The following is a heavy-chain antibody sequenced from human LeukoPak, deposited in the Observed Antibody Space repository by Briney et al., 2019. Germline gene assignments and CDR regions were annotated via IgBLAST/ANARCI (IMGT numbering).Heavy chain of an antibody. CDR3: ARDQLELGIDY. J-gene: IGHJ4*02. Sequence: GGSLRLSCAASGFTFSSYSMNWVRQAPGKGLEWVSYISGSTDTIYYADSAKGRFTISRDNSKNTLYLQMDSLRAEDTAVYYCARDQLELGIDYWGQGTLVTVSS. D-gene: IGHD1-1*01. V-gene: IGHV3-48*01. CDR2: ISGSTDTI. CDR1: GFTFSSYS.